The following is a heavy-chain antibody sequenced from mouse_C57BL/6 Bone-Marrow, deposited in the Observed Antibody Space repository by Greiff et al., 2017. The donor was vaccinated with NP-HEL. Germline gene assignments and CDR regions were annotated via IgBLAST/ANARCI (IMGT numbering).Heavy chain of an antibody. V-gene: IGHV1-69*01. CDR3: SRGGFGYYGSGYGLYFDV. CDR2: IDPSDSYT. D-gene: IGHD1-1*01. CDR1: GYTFTSYW. J-gene: IGHJ1*03. Sequence: VQLKQPGAELVMPGASVKLSCKASGYTFTSYWMHWVKQRPGQGLEWIGEIDPSDSYTNFNQKFKGKSTLTADKSSSTAYMQLSNLTSEDSAVSSCSRGGFGYYGSGYGLYFDVWGTGTTVTVSS.